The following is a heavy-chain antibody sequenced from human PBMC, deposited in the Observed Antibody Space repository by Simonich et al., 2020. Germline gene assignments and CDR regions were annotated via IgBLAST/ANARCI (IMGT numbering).Heavy chain of an antibody. D-gene: IGHD5-12*01. V-gene: IGHV3-48*01. CDR2: ISSSSSTI. CDR3: ARDSSYYAFDI. J-gene: IGHJ3*02. Sequence: EVQLVESGGGLVQPGGSLRLSCAASGFTFSSYSMNWVRQAPGKGLEWVSYISSSSSTIYYADSVKGRFTISRDNDKNSLYLQMNSLRAEDTAVYYCARDSSYYAFDIWGQGTMVTVSS. CDR1: GFTFSSYS.